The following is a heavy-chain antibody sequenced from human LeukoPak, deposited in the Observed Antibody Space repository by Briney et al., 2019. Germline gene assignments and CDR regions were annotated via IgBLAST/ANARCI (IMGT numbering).Heavy chain of an antibody. Sequence: GGSLRLSCSVSGFTFSTYVMHWVRQAPGKGLEYVSAISSNGDNTYYADSVKGRFTISRDNSKNTLYLQMSSLRADDTAVYYCVRGTGYWGQGTLVTVST. CDR2: ISSNGDNT. J-gene: IGHJ4*02. V-gene: IGHV3-64D*06. CDR1: GFTFSTYV. CDR3: VRGTGY.